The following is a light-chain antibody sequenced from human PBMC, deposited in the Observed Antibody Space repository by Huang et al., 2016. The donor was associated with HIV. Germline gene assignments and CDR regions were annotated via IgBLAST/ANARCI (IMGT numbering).Light chain of an antibody. CDR2: DAH. Sequence: IVLTQSPATLSLSPGERATLTCGASQSVRNNYIAWYQQKPSRAPRLLIYDAHVRATGIPDRFSGSGSGTDFTLTISRLEPEDFAMYYCQQYSTSSYTFGQGTKVDI. CDR1: QSVRNNY. J-gene: IGKJ2*01. CDR3: QQYSTSSYT. V-gene: IGKV3D-20*01.